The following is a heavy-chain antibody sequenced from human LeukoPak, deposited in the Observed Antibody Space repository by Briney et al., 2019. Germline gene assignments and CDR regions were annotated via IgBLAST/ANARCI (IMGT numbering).Heavy chain of an antibody. D-gene: IGHD2-21*01. V-gene: IGHV1-24*01. CDR1: GYTLTELS. CDR2: FDPEDGET. CDR3: ATVYRQLWWWRNGFDP. J-gene: IGHJ5*02. Sequence: GASVKVSCKVSGYTLTELSMHWVRQAPGKGLEWMGGFDPEDGETIYAQKFQGRVTMTEDTSTDTAYMELSSLRSEDTAVYYCATVYRQLWWWRNGFDPWGQGTLVTVSS.